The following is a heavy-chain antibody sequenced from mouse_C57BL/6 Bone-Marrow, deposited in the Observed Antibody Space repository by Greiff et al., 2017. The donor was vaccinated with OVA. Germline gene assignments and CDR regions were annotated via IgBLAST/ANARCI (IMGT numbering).Heavy chain of an antibody. Sequence: EVQLQQSGPELVKPGASVKMSCKASGYTFTDYNMHWVKQSHGKSLEWIGYINPNTGGTSYNQKFKGKATLTVNKSSSTAYMDLLSLTSEDSAVYYCAIIYYYGSRNFDVWGTGTTVTVSS. D-gene: IGHD1-1*01. J-gene: IGHJ1*03. CDR1: GYTFTDYN. CDR2: INPNTGGT. V-gene: IGHV1-22*01. CDR3: AIIYYYGSRNFDV.